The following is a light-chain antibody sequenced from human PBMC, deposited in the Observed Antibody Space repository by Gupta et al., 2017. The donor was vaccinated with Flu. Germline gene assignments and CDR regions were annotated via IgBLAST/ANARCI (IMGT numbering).Light chain of an antibody. Sequence: QSVLTQPPSVSGAPGQRVTISCTGSSSNIGAGYDVHWYQQLPGTAPNLLIYGNSKRPAGVPDRFSGSKSGTAASLAITGLQAEDEADYYCQSYDSSRSGVFGGGTKLTVL. CDR1: SSNIGAGYD. V-gene: IGLV1-40*01. CDR3: QSYDSSRSGV. CDR2: GNS. J-gene: IGLJ3*02.